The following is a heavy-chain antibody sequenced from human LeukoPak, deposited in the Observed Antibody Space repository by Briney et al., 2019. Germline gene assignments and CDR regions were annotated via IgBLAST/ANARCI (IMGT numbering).Heavy chain of an antibody. V-gene: IGHV4-4*07. Sequence: KASETLSLTCSVSGGSISSYYWRWIRQPAGEGREGMGRIYTSGSTNHNPSLKSRVTISVDTSKNQFHLKLSSVTAADTAVYYCARVLVVPAAMPAYYYYYMDVWGKGTTVTVSS. CDR2: IYTSGST. J-gene: IGHJ6*03. D-gene: IGHD2-2*01. CDR3: ARVLVVPAAMPAYYYYYMDV. CDR1: GGSISSYY.